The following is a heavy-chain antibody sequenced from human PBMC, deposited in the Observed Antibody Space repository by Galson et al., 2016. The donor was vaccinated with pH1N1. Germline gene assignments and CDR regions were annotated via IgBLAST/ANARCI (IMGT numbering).Heavy chain of an antibody. V-gene: IGHV7-4-1*02. Sequence: SVKVSCKASGYTFITYALNWVRQAPGQGLEWMGWINTDTGNPTYAPGFTGRFVFSLDTSVGTAYLQITSLKAEDTAVYYCARGFYYGSGSFWPWDYWGQGTLVTVSS. CDR3: ARGFYYGSGSFWPWDY. CDR2: INTDTGNP. J-gene: IGHJ4*02. D-gene: IGHD3-10*01. CDR1: GYTFITYA.